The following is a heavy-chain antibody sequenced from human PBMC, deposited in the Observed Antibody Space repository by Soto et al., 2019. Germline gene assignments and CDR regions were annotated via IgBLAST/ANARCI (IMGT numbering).Heavy chain of an antibody. CDR3: ARVTRFPDAFDI. V-gene: IGHV4-34*01. J-gene: IGHJ3*02. CDR1: GGSFGTSY. Sequence: QVHLQQWGAGLLKPSETLSLTCGVYGGSFGTSYWAWIRQSPGKGLEWIGEINHNGDSNYNPSLKMRVTISLDMSENQFSLKLTPVADADTAVYYCARVTRFPDAFDIWGQGTPVIVSS. CDR2: INHNGDS.